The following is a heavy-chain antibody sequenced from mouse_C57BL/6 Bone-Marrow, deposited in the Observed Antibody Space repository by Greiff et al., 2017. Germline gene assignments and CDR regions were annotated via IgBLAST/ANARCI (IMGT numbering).Heavy chain of an antibody. CDR1: GFNIKDDY. Sequence: VQLQQSGAELVRPGASVKLSCTASGFNIKDDYMHWVKQRPEQGLEWIGWIDPEDGDTEYASKFQGKATITADTSSNTAYLQLSSLTSEDTAVYYCTTHDGDTDYFDYWGQGTTLTVPS. CDR2: IDPEDGDT. D-gene: IGHD2-13*01. J-gene: IGHJ2*01. CDR3: TTHDGDTDYFDY. V-gene: IGHV14-4*01.